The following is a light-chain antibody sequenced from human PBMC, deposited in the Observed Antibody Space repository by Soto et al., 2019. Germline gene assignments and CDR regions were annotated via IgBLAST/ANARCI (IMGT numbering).Light chain of an antibody. CDR3: AAWDDSLNGVV. Sequence: QSVLTQPPSASGTPGQRVTLSCSGSSSNIGGNPVNWYQQLPGTAPKLLIYSNNQRPSGVPDRFSGSKSGTSASLAISGLQSEDEADYYCAAWDDSLNGVVFGGGTKVTVL. CDR2: SNN. V-gene: IGLV1-44*01. CDR1: SSNIGGNP. J-gene: IGLJ2*01.